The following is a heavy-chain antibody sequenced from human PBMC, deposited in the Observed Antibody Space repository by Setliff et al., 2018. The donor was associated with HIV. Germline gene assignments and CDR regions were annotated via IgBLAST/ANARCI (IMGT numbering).Heavy chain of an antibody. CDR1: GFTFSSSE. D-gene: IGHD2-2*01. Sequence: LRLSCSASGFTFSSSEMNWVRQPPGKGLEWLSYISSSGNTIYYSDSVKGRITISRDNAKNSLYLQMNSLRAEDTALYYCARDVDVVPRVLFDYWGQGTLVTVSS. CDR3: ARDVDVVPRVLFDY. J-gene: IGHJ4*02. CDR2: ISSSGNTI. V-gene: IGHV3-48*03.